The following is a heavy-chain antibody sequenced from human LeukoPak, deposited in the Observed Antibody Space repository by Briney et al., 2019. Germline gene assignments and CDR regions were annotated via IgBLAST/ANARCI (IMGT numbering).Heavy chain of an antibody. Sequence: ASVKVSCKASGYTFTDYYMHWVRQAPGQGLEWMGWINPNSGGTNYAQKFQGRVTMTRDTSISTAYMELSRLRSDDTAVYYCAREGPIVGATHLVDYWGQETLVTVSS. J-gene: IGHJ4*02. D-gene: IGHD1-26*01. CDR3: AREGPIVGATHLVDY. V-gene: IGHV1-2*02. CDR2: INPNSGGT. CDR1: GYTFTDYY.